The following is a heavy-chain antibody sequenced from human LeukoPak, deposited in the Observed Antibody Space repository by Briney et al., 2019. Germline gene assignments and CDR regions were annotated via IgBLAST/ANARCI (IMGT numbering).Heavy chain of an antibody. CDR3: ARDYYDSSGYYYSRY. V-gene: IGHV3-33*01. D-gene: IGHD3-22*01. CDR2: IWYDGSNK. Sequence: GGSLRLSCAASGFTFSSYGMHWVRQAPGKGLEWVAVIWYDGSNKYYADSVKGRFIISRDNSKNTLYLQMNSLRAEDTAVYYCARDYYDSSGYYYSRYWGQETLVTVSS. CDR1: GFTFSSYG. J-gene: IGHJ4*02.